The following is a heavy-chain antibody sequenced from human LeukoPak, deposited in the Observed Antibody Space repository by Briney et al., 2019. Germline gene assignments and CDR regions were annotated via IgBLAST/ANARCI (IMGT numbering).Heavy chain of an antibody. D-gene: IGHD3-9*01. V-gene: IGHV3-33*03. CDR3: ARGGLRHFDRSPFEV. CDR1: GFTFSNYV. Sequence: GRSLRLSCATSGFTFSNYVMDWVRQAPGKELEWVAVVWDDGSNKHYADSVKGRFAITRDNSKNTLFLQMNSLRAEDTAVYYCARGGLRHFDRSPFEVWGQGTMVTVSS. CDR2: VWDDGSNK. J-gene: IGHJ3*01.